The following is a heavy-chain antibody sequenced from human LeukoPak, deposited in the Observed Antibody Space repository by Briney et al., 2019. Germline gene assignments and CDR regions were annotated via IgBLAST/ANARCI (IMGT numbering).Heavy chain of an antibody. V-gene: IGHV4-31*03. CDR3: ARISAGRYGMDV. J-gene: IGHJ6*02. Sequence: SSQTLSLTCTVSGGSFTSGGYYWSWIRQHPGKGLEWIGYVYYTGSTYYNPSLKSRVTISPDTSKNQFSLKVSSVTAADTAVYYCARISAGRYGMDVWGQGTTVTVSS. CDR2: VYYTGST. CDR1: GGSFTSGGYY. D-gene: IGHD6-6*01.